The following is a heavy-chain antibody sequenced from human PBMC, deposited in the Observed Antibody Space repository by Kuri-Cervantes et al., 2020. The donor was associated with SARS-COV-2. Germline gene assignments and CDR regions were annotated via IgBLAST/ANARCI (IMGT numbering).Heavy chain of an antibody. Sequence: LSLTCAASGFIFSNYSMNWVRQAPGKGLEWVSSISSSSSYIYYADSVKGRFTISRDNAKNSLYLQMNSLRAEDTAVYYCARDRINDFDIWGQGTMVTVSS. CDR3: ARDRINDFDI. CDR2: ISSSSSYI. V-gene: IGHV3-21*01. J-gene: IGHJ3*02. CDR1: GFIFSNYS. D-gene: IGHD2-15*01.